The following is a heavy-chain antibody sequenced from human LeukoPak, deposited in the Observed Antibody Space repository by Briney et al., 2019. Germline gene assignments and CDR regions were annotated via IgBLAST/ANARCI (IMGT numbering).Heavy chain of an antibody. Sequence: SETLSLTCAVSGYSISSGYYRGWIRQPPGKGLEWIGSIYHSGSTYYNPSLKSRVTISVDTSKNQFSLKLSSVTAADTAVYYCARLALSGSYYPNYWGQGTLVTVSS. CDR1: GYSISSGYY. CDR3: ARLALSGSYYPNY. V-gene: IGHV4-38-2*01. D-gene: IGHD1-26*01. CDR2: IYHSGST. J-gene: IGHJ4*02.